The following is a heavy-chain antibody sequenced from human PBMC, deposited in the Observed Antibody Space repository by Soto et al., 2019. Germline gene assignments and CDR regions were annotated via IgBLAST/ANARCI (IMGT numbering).Heavy chain of an antibody. CDR2: IYQSGNT. CDR3: ARVDATDWFDP. V-gene: IGHV4-38-2*01. J-gene: IGHJ5*02. Sequence: PLETLSLTCAVSLYSVFDGYQWGWVRQPPGKGLEWIGSIYQSGNTYYNPSLKSRVTISVDTSKNQFSLNLRSVTAADTAVYYCARVDATDWFDPWGQGTPVTVSS. CDR1: LYSVFDGYQ.